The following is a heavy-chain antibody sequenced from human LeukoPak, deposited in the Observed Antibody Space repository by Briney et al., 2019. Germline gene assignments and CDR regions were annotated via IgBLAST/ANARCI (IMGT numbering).Heavy chain of an antibody. Sequence: GASVKISCKASGYTFTSYSINWVRHAPAHGLERMGRSSADTGNTYYARKLQGRDTMTTDTSTSTAYMERRSLRSDDTAVYYCARAATTIVAAGGYWGQGTLVTVSS. CDR2: SSADTGNT. D-gene: IGHD5-12*01. CDR3: ARAATTIVAAGGY. J-gene: IGHJ4*02. CDR1: GYTFTSYS. V-gene: IGHV1-18*01.